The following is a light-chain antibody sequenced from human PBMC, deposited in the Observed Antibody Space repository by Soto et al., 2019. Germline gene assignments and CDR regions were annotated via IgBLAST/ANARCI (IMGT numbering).Light chain of an antibody. CDR1: SGHSTYS. V-gene: IGLV4-60*03. CDR2: LEGSGSY. Sequence: QSVLTQSSSASASLGSSVKLTCTLSSGHSTYSIAWHQQQPGKAPRYLMKLEGSGSYNKGSGVPDRFSGSSPGADRYLTISNLQSDDEAAYYCETWDTLTRVFGGGTNLTVL. CDR3: ETWDTLTRV. J-gene: IGLJ3*02.